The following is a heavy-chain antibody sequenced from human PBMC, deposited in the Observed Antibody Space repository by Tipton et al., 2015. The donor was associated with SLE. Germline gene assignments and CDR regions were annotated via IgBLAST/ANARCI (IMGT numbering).Heavy chain of an antibody. Sequence: LRLSCHVSGGSITNSYWGWIRQSPAKGLEWIAYISTSDSSSYNPSLRGRVINSVDTSKNQFSLKLSSVTAADTAVYYCARGDYYFDYWGQGTLVTVSS. D-gene: IGHD2-21*02. J-gene: IGHJ4*02. V-gene: IGHV4-4*08. CDR2: ISTSDSS. CDR1: GGSITNSY. CDR3: ARGDYYFDY.